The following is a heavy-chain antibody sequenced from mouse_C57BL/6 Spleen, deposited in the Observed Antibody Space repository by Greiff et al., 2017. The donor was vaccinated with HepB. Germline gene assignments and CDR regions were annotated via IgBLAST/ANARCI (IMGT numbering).Heavy chain of an antibody. CDR1: GYTFTSYW. Sequence: QVQLQQPGAELVMPGASVKLSCKASGYTFTSYWMHWVKQRPGQGLEWIGEIDPSDSYTNHNQKFKGKSTLTVDKSSSTAYMQLSSLTSEDSAVYYCARWDYYGSSYGFAYWGQGTLVTVSA. D-gene: IGHD1-1*01. J-gene: IGHJ3*01. CDR3: ARWDYYGSSYGFAY. CDR2: IDPSDSYT. V-gene: IGHV1-69*01.